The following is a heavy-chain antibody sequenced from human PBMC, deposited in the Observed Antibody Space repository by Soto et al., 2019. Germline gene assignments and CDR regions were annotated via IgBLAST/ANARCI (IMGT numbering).Heavy chain of an antibody. CDR3: ARDLNGKGQQLASYHYYGMDV. V-gene: IGHV1-3*01. D-gene: IGHD6-13*01. Sequence: ASVKVSCKASGYTFTSYAMHWVRQAPGQRLEWMGWINAGNGNTKYSQKFQGRVTITRDTSASTAYMELSSLRSEDTAVYYCARDLNGKGQQLASYHYYGMDVWGQGTTVTVSS. J-gene: IGHJ6*02. CDR2: INAGNGNT. CDR1: GYTFTSYA.